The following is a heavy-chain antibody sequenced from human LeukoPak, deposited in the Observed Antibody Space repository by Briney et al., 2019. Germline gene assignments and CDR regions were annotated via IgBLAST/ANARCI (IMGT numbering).Heavy chain of an antibody. CDR1: GFTFSGSA. CDR2: IRSKANSYAT. CDR3: TGSGSDSF. Sequence: GGSLKLSCAASGFTFSGSAMHWVRQASGKGLEWVGRIRSKANSYATAYAASVKGRFTISRDDSKNTAYLQMNSLKTEDTAVYYCTGSGSDSFWGQGTLVTVSS. V-gene: IGHV3-73*01. D-gene: IGHD1-26*01. J-gene: IGHJ4*02.